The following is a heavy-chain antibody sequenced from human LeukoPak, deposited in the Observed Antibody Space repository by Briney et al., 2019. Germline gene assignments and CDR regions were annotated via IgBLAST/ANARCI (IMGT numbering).Heavy chain of an antibody. CDR3: ARTYYYGSGSYPWFDP. J-gene: IGHJ5*02. V-gene: IGHV3-33*01. CDR2: IWYDGSNK. CDR1: GFTFSSYG. D-gene: IGHD3-10*01. Sequence: GGSLRLSCAASGFTFSSYGMHWVRQAPGKGLEWVAVIWYDGSNKYYADSVKGRFTISRDNSKSTLYLQMNSLRAEDTAMYYCARTYYYGSGSYPWFDPWGQGTLVTVSS.